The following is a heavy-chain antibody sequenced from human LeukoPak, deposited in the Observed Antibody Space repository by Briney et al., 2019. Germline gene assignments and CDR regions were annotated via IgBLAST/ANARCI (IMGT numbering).Heavy chain of an antibody. CDR2: INPNSGGT. V-gene: IGHV1-2*02. CDR3: ARVTKDSSGYYNY. D-gene: IGHD3-22*01. CDR1: GYTFTGYY. J-gene: IGHJ4*02. Sequence: ASVKVSCKASGYTFTGYYMHWVRQAPGQGLEWMGWINPNSGGTNYAQKFQGRVTMTRDTSISTAYMELSRLRSDDTAVYYCARVTKDSSGYYNYWGQGTLVTVSS.